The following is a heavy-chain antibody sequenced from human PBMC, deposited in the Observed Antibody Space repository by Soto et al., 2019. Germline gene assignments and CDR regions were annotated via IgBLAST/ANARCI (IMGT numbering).Heavy chain of an antibody. CDR2: ISSNGGST. Sequence: AGGSLRLSCSASGFTFSSYAMHWVRQAPGKGLEYVSAISSNGGSTYYADSVKGRFTISRDNSKNTLYLQMSSLRAEDTAVYYCVKESDYGDYLFDYWGQGTLVTVSS. CDR3: VKESDYGDYLFDY. CDR1: GFTFSSYA. J-gene: IGHJ4*02. D-gene: IGHD4-17*01. V-gene: IGHV3-64D*06.